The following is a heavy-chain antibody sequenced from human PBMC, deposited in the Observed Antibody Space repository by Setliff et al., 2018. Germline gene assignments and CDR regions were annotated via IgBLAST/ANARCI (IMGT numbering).Heavy chain of an antibody. Sequence: SQTLSLTCTVSGDSISSGSYHWSWIRKPAGKGLEWIGRIHPSGSTNYNPSLKSRVTISVDTSKNQFSLKVSSVTAADTAVYYCARTTGSTHNWLDPWGPGTLVTVSS. CDR1: GDSISSGSYH. J-gene: IGHJ5*02. V-gene: IGHV4-61*02. CDR2: IHPSGST. D-gene: IGHD1-1*01. CDR3: ARTTGSTHNWLDP.